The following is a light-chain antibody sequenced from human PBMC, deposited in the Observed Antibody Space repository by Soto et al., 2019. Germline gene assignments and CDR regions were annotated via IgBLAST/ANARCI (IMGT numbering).Light chain of an antibody. Sequence: EIVMPQSPATLSVSPGESSTLSCRASPSVTNYLAWYQQKPGQPPRLLIYGAFNRAAGIPARFSGSGSGTDFTLTISSLEPEDSAVYYCQQRNIWPPVTFGQGTRLEIK. CDR3: QQRNIWPPVT. CDR1: PSVTNY. J-gene: IGKJ5*01. CDR2: GAF. V-gene: IGKV3-11*01.